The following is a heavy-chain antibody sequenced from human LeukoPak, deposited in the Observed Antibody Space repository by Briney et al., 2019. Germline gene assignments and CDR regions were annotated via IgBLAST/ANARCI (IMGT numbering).Heavy chain of an antibody. J-gene: IGHJ5*02. CDR1: GGSISSGGYY. CDR3: ATLHSSGSFFT. CDR2: IYYSGST. D-gene: IGHD1-26*01. V-gene: IGHV4-31*03. Sequence: SETLSLTCTVSGGSISSGGYYWSWIRQHPGKGLEWIGYIYYSGSTYYNPSLKSRVTISVDTSKNQFSLKLSSVTAADTAVYYCATLHSSGSFFTWGQGTLVTVSS.